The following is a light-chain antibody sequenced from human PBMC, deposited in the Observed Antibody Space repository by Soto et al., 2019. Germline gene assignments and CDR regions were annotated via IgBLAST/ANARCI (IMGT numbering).Light chain of an antibody. J-gene: IGKJ4*01. CDR3: QHYANWPLT. CDR2: DAS. Sequence: EIVLTQSPGTLSLSPGESATLSCRASQSVGRNYLAWFQHKPDQAPRLLIYDASNRATGVPDRFSGSGSGTDFTLSVTRLEPEDFAVYYCQHYANWPLTFGGGTKVESK. CDR1: QSVGRNY. V-gene: IGKV3-20*01.